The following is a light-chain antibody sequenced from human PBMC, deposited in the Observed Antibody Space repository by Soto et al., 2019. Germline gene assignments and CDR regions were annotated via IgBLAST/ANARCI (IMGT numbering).Light chain of an antibody. CDR1: QSISSW. J-gene: IGKJ1*01. CDR2: KAS. CDR3: QQYNSYPT. Sequence: DIQMTQSPSTLSASVGDRVTITCRASQSISSWLAWYQQKPGKAPKLLIYKASSLESGVPSRFSGSGSVTEFTLNISSLQPDDFATYYCQQYNSYPTFGQGTKVEIK. V-gene: IGKV1-5*03.